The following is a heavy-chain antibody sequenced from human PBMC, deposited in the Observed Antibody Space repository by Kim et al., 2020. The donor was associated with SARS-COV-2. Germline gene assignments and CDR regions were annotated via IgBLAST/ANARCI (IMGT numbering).Heavy chain of an antibody. V-gene: IGHV3-13*04. CDR1: GFTFSTYD. D-gene: IGHD3-22*01. CDR2: IGSAGDT. Sequence: GGSLRLSCAASGFTFSTYDMHWVRQPTGKGLEWASGIGSAGDTHYAGSVKGRFTISRESAKNSLYLQMNSLGAGDTAVYYCARAEGHYDSTGYYYLSMAFDIWGQGTMVTVSS. J-gene: IGHJ3*02. CDR3: ARAEGHYDSTGYYYLSMAFDI.